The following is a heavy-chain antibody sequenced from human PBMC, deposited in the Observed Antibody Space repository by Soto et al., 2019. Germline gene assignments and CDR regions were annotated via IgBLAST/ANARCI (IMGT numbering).Heavy chain of an antibody. D-gene: IGHD3-3*01. V-gene: IGHV4-31*03. CDR3: ARGVGITIFVAVTSGPFFDY. Sequence: QVQLQESGPGLVKPSQTLSLTCTVSGGSFSSGGYFWTWIRQRPGKGLEWIGYIFYSGSTFYNPSLKIRVTISVGTSKNQFSLKLSSVTAADTALYYCARGVGITIFVAVTSGPFFDYWGQGTLVTVYS. CDR1: GGSFSSGGYF. J-gene: IGHJ4*02. CDR2: IFYSGST.